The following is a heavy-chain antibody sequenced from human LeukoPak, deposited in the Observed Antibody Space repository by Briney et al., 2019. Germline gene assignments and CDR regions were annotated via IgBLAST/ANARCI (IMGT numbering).Heavy chain of an antibody. CDR2: ISGSGGST. J-gene: IGHJ4*02. CDR1: GFTFSSYA. CDR3: ARDSESYGGNPGEPYFDY. Sequence: GGSLRLSCAASGFTFSSYAMSWVRQAPGKGLEWVSAISGSGGSTYYADSVKGRFTISRDNAKNSLYLQMNSLRAEDTAVYYCARDSESYGGNPGEPYFDYWSQGTLVTVSS. D-gene: IGHD4-23*01. V-gene: IGHV3-23*01.